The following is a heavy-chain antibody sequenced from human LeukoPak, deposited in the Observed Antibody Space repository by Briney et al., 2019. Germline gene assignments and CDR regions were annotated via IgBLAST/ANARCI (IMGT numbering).Heavy chain of an antibody. V-gene: IGHV3-11*01. CDR2: ISSGGDIM. CDR3: ATNLIGAGEYFQQ. J-gene: IGHJ1*01. D-gene: IGHD2/OR15-2a*01. CDR1: GLRFSDYY. Sequence: GGSLRLSCAASGLRFSDYYVSWIGQAPGKGLQWVSYISSGGDIMHYADSVKGRFTSSRDNAKNSGYLEMNSLGAEDTAVYYCATNLIGAGEYFQQWGQGTLVTVSS.